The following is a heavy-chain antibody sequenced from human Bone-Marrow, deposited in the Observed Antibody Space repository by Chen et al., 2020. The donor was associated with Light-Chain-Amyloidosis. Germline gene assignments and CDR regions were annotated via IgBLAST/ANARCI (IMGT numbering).Heavy chain of an antibody. J-gene: IGHJ4*02. CDR1: GYTFPNYW. CDR2: IYPDDSDA. Sequence: EVQLEQSGPEGKKPGESLKISCKGSGYTFPNYWIGWVRQMPGKGLEWMVVIYPDDSDARYSPSFEGKVTISADKSITTAYLQWRSLKASDTAMYYCARRRDGYNFDYWGQGTLVTVSS. V-gene: IGHV5-51*01. CDR3: ARRRDGYNFDY. D-gene: IGHD5-12*01.